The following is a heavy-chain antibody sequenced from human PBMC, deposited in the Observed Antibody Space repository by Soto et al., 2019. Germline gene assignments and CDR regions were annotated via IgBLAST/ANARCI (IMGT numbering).Heavy chain of an antibody. D-gene: IGHD3-22*01. CDR1: GGSISNDY. CDR2: IYKGGSI. V-gene: IGHV4-4*09. J-gene: IGHJ5*02. CDR3: ARAYYDRSGYAVDP. Sequence: SETLSLTCRVSGGSISNDYWTWIRQPPGKGLEWIGYIYKGGSINYNPSLKSRITISVDTSNNQFSLKLSSVTAADTAVYYCARAYYDRSGYAVDPWGQGTLVTVS.